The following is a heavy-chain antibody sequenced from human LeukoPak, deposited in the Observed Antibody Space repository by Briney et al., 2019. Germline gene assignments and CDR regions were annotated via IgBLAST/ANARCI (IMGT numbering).Heavy chain of an antibody. V-gene: IGHV4-34*01. D-gene: IGHD6-19*01. CDR1: GGSFSGYY. CDR3: ARGVAVSSSGWYNY. CDR2: INHSGST. Sequence: SEALSLTCAVYGGSFSGYYWSWIRQPPGKGLEWIGEINHSGSTNYNPSLKSRVTISVDTSKNQFSLKLSSVTAADTAVYYCARGVAVSSSGWYNYWGQGTLVTVSS. J-gene: IGHJ4*02.